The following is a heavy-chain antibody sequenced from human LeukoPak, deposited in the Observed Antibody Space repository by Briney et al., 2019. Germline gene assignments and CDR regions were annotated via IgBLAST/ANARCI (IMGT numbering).Heavy chain of an antibody. Sequence: GGSLRLSCAASGFTFSSYGMHWVRQAPGKGLEWVAVIWYDGSNKYYADSVKGRFTISRDDSKNTLYLQMNSLRAEDTAVYYCARNGRLLRYFDWSIDWFDPWGQGTLVTVSS. J-gene: IGHJ5*02. D-gene: IGHD3-9*01. CDR2: IWYDGSNK. CDR3: ARNGRLLRYFDWSIDWFDP. CDR1: GFTFSSYG. V-gene: IGHV3-33*01.